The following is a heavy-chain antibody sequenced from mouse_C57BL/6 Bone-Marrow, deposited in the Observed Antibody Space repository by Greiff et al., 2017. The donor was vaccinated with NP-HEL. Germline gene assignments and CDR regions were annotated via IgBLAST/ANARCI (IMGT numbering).Heavy chain of an antibody. J-gene: IGHJ4*01. Sequence: DVMLVESGGGLVKPGGSLKLSCAASGFTFSSYAMSWVRQTPEKRLEWVATISDGGSYTYYPDNVKGRFTISRDNAKNNLYLQMSHLKSEDTAMYYCARFYYDYDDYAMDYWGQGTSVTVSS. CDR1: GFTFSSYA. CDR2: ISDGGSYT. CDR3: ARFYYDYDDYAMDY. D-gene: IGHD2-4*01. V-gene: IGHV5-4*03.